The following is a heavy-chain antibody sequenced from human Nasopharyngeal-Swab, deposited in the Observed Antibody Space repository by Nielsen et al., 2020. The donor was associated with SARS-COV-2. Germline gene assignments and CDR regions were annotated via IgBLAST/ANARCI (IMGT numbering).Heavy chain of an antibody. J-gene: IGHJ4*02. Sequence: VRQAPGKGLEWVSSISSSSSYISYTDSVKGRFSISRDNAKNSLYPQMNSLRVEDTAVYYCARDLEGIFDHWGQGALVTVSS. CDR3: ARDLEGIFDH. D-gene: IGHD6-13*01. V-gene: IGHV3-21*01. CDR2: ISSSSSYI.